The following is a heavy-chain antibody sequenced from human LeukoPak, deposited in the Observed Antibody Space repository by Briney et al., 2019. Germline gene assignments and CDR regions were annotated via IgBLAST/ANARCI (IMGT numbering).Heavy chain of an antibody. Sequence: ASVKVSCKASGGTFSSYAISWVRQAPGQGLEWMGRIIPILGIANYAQKFQGRVTITADKSTSTAYMELSSLRSEDTAVYFCASSYYDSSGYSYNWFDPWGQGTLVTVSS. D-gene: IGHD3-22*01. CDR2: IIPILGIA. CDR3: ASSYYDSSGYSYNWFDP. V-gene: IGHV1-69*04. CDR1: GGTFSSYA. J-gene: IGHJ5*02.